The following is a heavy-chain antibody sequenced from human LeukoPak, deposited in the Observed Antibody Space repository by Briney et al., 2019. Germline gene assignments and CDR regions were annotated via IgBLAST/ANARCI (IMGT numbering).Heavy chain of an antibody. V-gene: IGHV3-33*01. CDR3: ARDRAMTTVTYFDN. D-gene: IGHD4-17*01. J-gene: IGHJ4*02. Sequence: PGGSLRLSCAASGFTFSSHGTHWVRQAPGKGLEWVAVIWYDGSDKYYADSVQGRFTISRDNSKNTLYLQMNSLRAEDTAVYYCARDRAMTTVTYFDNWGQGTLVTVSS. CDR2: IWYDGSDK. CDR1: GFTFSSHG.